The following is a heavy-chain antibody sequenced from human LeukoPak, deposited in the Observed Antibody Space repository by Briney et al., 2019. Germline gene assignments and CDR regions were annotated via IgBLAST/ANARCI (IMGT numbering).Heavy chain of an antibody. CDR2: ISGSGGST. CDR1: GFTVSSNH. CDR3: AKDPYYDSSGYYVPSYFDY. V-gene: IGHV3-23*01. D-gene: IGHD3-22*01. J-gene: IGHJ4*02. Sequence: GGSLRLSCAASGFTVSSNHVSWVRQAPGKGLEWVSAISGSGGSTYYADSVKGRFTVSRDNSKNTLYLQMNSLRAEDTAVYYCAKDPYYDSSGYYVPSYFDYWGQGTLVTVSS.